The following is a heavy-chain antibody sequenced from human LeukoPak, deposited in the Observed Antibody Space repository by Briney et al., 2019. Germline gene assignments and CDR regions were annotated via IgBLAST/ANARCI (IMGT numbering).Heavy chain of an antibody. D-gene: IGHD3-22*01. CDR1: GYTFTINH. CDR2: INPNSGGT. V-gene: IGHV1-2*06. CDR3: AREDCDSSGYYRGGYNWFDP. J-gene: IGHJ5*02. Sequence: ASVKVSCKASGYTFTINHIHWVRQAPGQGLEWMGRINPNSGGTNYAQKFQGRVTMTRDTSISTAYMELSRLRSDDTAVYYCAREDCDSSGYYRGGYNWFDPWGQGTLVTVSS.